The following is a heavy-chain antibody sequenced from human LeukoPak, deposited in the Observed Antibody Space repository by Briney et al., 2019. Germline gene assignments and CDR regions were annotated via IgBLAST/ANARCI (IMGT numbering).Heavy chain of an antibody. D-gene: IGHD6-13*01. J-gene: IGHJ3*02. Sequence: GGSLRLSCATSGFIFSTYGMHWVRQAPGKGLEWVAFIRYDGSNKYHADSVKGRFTISRDNSKNTLYLQMNSLRAEDTAVYYCAKNMRHSSSWARDGYDAFDIWGQGTMVTVSS. CDR3: AKNMRHSSSWARDGYDAFDI. CDR2: IRYDGSNK. V-gene: IGHV3-30*02. CDR1: GFIFSTYG.